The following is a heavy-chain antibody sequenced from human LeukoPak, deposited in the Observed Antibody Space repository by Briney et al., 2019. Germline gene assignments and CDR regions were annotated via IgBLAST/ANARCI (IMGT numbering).Heavy chain of an antibody. J-gene: IGHJ4*02. V-gene: IGHV3-23*01. CDR2: ITGGGST. CDR3: AKTDYGDY. CDR1: GFSFSSYA. Sequence: PGGSLRLSCAASGFSFSSYAMSWVRQAPGKGLEWVSAITGGGSTYYADSVRGRFTISRDNSKNTLYLQMNSLRAEDTAVYYCAKTDYGDYWGQGTLVTVSS.